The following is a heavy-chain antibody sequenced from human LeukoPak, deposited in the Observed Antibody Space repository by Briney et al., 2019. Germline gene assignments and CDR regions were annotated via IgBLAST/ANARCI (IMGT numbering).Heavy chain of an antibody. D-gene: IGHD3-22*01. CDR3: ARVRTNWGYYYDSSGYSTARGSAFDI. Sequence: GGSLRLSCAASGFTFSSYWMSWVRQAPGKGLEWVANIKQDGSEKYYVDSVKGRFTISRDNAKNSLYLQMNSLRAEDTAVYYCARVRTNWGYYYDSSGYSTARGSAFDIWGQGTMVTVSS. V-gene: IGHV3-7*01. CDR1: GFTFSSYW. CDR2: IKQDGSEK. J-gene: IGHJ3*02.